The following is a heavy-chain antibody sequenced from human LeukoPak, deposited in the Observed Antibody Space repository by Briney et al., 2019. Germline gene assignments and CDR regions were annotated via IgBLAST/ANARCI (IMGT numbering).Heavy chain of an antibody. V-gene: IGHV3-21*01. D-gene: IGHD4-17*01. J-gene: IGHJ4*02. CDR3: ARRKYYGDYESPQYYFDY. Sequence: KPGGSLRLSCAASGFTFSSYSMNWVRQAPGKGLEWVSSISSSSSYIYYADSVKGRFTISRDNAKNSPYLQMNSLRAEDTAVYYCARRKYYGDYESPQYYFDYWGQGTLVTVFS. CDR2: ISSSSSYI. CDR1: GFTFSSYS.